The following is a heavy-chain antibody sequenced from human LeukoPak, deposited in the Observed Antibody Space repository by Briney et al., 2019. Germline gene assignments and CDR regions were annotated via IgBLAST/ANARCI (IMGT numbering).Heavy chain of an antibody. CDR2: MNPNSGNT. V-gene: IGHV1-8*01. J-gene: IGHJ4*02. CDR1: GYTFTSYD. D-gene: IGHD1-26*01. Sequence: ASVKVSCKASGYTFTSYDINWVRQATGQGLEWMGWMNPNSGNTGYAQKFQGRVTMTRNTSISTAYMELSSLRSEDTAVYYCARNGISGRYLYYWGQGTLVTVSS. CDR3: ARNGISGRYLYY.